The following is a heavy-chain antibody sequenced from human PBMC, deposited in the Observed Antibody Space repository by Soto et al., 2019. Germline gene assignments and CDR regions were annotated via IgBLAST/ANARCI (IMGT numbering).Heavy chain of an antibody. V-gene: IGHV1-3*01. CDR1: GYTFTSYA. Sequence: SLKVSCNASGYTFTSYAMHWVLQAPGQRLEWMGWINAGNGNTKYSQKFQGRVTITRDTSASTAYMELSSLRSEDTSIYYCARSEEDCARFDYWGQGTLVTVSS. CDR3: ARSEEDCARFDY. D-gene: IGHD2-21*01. CDR2: INAGNGNT. J-gene: IGHJ4*02.